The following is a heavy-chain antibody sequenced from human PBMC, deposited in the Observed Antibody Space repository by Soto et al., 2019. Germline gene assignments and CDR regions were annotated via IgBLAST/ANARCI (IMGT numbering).Heavy chain of an antibody. J-gene: IGHJ6*02. D-gene: IGHD3-9*01. V-gene: IGHV1-2*02. CDR3: ARDARGTRGFDEMDI. CDR2: INPNSGDT. CDR1: GYIFTGYH. Sequence: ASVKVSCKASGYIFTGYHIHWVRQAPGRGLEWMGWINPNSGDTEYAQDFQGRVTMTRDTSFNLVYMEMSGLMSDDTAVYYCARDARGTRGFDEMDIWGQGTTVTVSS.